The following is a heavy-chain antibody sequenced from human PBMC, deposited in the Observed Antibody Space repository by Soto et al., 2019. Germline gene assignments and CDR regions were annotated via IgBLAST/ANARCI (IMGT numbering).Heavy chain of an antibody. Sequence: PSETLSLTCTVSGGSISSYYWGWIRQPPGKGLEWIGYIYYSGSTKYNPSLKSRVNISVDTSKNQFSMKMSSLTAADTAVYYFARDHVNIVITMDFHDGFDIWGQGTMVTVSS. D-gene: IGHD5-12*01. CDR3: ARDHVNIVITMDFHDGFDI. J-gene: IGHJ3*02. CDR2: IYYSGST. CDR1: GGSISSYY. V-gene: IGHV4-59*01.